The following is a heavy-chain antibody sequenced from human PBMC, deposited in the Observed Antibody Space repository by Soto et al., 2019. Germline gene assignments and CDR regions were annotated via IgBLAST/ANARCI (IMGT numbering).Heavy chain of an antibody. CDR1: GFTFTSYA. V-gene: IGHV3-30-3*01. D-gene: IGHD3-3*01. Sequence: QVQLVESGGGVVQPGRSLRLSCAASGFTFTSYAMHWVRQAPGKGLEWVAVISNDGSNYYYADSVRGRFTISRDNTKNTLFLQGGGGGGGGSGVYYCARGTTLAIFDYGMDVWGQGTTVTVSS. CDR3: ARGTTLAIFDYGMDV. J-gene: IGHJ6*02. CDR2: ISNDGSNY.